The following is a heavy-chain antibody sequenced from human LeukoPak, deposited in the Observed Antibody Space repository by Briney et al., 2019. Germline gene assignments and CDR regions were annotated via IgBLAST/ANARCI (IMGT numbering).Heavy chain of an antibody. D-gene: IGHD3-22*01. Sequence: PSETLSLTCSVSGGSISNYYWSWIRQPAGKGLEWIGRVFASGSTNYNPSLKSRVIMSVDRSKNQFSLNLSSVTVADTAMYYCARVRDHFDGSGYSSTFDYWGQGTLVSVSS. CDR3: ARVRDHFDGSGYSSTFDY. V-gene: IGHV4-4*07. CDR2: VFASGST. CDR1: GGSISNYY. J-gene: IGHJ4*02.